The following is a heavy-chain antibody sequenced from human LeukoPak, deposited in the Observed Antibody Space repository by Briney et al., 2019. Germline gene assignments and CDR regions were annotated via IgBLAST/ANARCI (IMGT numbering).Heavy chain of an antibody. V-gene: IGHV4-4*07. D-gene: IGHD6-19*01. CDR2: IYTSGST. CDR3: ARGGHSGWYKGYNWFDP. CDR1: GGSISSYY. Sequence: SETLSLTCTVSGGSISSYYWCWIRKPAGKGLEWIGLIYTSGSTNYNPSLKSRVTMSVDTSKNQFSLKLSSVTAADTAVYYCARGGHSGWYKGYNWFDPWGQGTLVTVSS. J-gene: IGHJ5*02.